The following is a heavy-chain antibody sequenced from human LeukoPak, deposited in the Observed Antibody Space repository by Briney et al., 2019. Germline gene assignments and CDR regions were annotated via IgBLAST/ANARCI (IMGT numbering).Heavy chain of an antibody. J-gene: IGHJ4*02. CDR1: GFTFSSYA. CDR2: IRSRSAGGTT. Sequence: NTGGSLRLSCAASGFTFSSYAMSRVRQAPGKGLEWVGRIRSRSAGGTTDYGAPVKGRFTISRDDSKNTLYLQMNSLKTEDTAVYYCSTGGGTHDYWGQGTLVTVSS. D-gene: IGHD2-15*01. V-gene: IGHV3-15*01. CDR3: STGGGTHDY.